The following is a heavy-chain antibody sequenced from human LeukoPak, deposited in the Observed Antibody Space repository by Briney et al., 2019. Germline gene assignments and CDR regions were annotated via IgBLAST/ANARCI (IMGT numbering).Heavy chain of an antibody. J-gene: IGHJ4*02. Sequence: GCSLTLSCAASGVTVGNNYMNWLRQAPGKGLEWVSLIYSGGSTHYADSVKGRFTISRDNSKNTLYLQMNSLRVDDTAVYYCARDPPAVAANTYGWGQGTLVTVSS. D-gene: IGHD6-6*01. CDR1: GVTVGNNY. CDR3: ARDPPAVAANTYG. V-gene: IGHV3-66*01. CDR2: IYSGGST.